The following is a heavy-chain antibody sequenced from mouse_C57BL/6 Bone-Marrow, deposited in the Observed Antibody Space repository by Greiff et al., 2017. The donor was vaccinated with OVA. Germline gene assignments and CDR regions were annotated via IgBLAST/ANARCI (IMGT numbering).Heavy chain of an antibody. Sequence: DVMLVESGGGLVKPGGSLKLSCAASGFTFSDYGMHWVRQAPEKGLEWVAYISSGSSTIYYADTVKGRFTISRDNAKNTLFLQMTSLRSEDTAMYYCARPYYYGSRYFDVWGTGTTVTVSS. CDR1: GFTFSDYG. V-gene: IGHV5-17*01. D-gene: IGHD1-1*01. CDR2: ISSGSSTI. CDR3: ARPYYYGSRYFDV. J-gene: IGHJ1*03.